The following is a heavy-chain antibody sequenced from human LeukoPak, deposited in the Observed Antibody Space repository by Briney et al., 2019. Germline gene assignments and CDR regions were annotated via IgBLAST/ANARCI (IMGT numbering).Heavy chain of an antibody. CDR3: ARGSVGGLAARPSDY. Sequence: GASVKVSCKASGYTFTSYYMHWVRQAPGQGLEWMGIINPSGGSTSYAQKFQGRVTMTRDMSTSTVYMELSSLRSEDTAVYYCARGSVGGLAARPSDYWGQGTLVTVSS. D-gene: IGHD6-6*01. J-gene: IGHJ4*02. CDR2: INPSGGST. V-gene: IGHV1-46*01. CDR1: GYTFTSYY.